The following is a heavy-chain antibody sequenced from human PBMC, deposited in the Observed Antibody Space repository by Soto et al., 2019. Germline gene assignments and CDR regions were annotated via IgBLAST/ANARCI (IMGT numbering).Heavy chain of an antibody. CDR2: IYDSESA. J-gene: IGHJ4*02. CDR1: GESISSGGYY. Sequence: QVQLQESGPGRVKASQTLSLICSVSGESISSGGYYWSWIRHHPGKGLEWIGYIYDSESAYYNPSLKSRVTISMDTSKNHFAMKLSSVTAADTAVYYCARASSSSSEADYWGQGTLITISS. CDR3: ARASSSSSEADY. V-gene: IGHV4-31*03. D-gene: IGHD6-6*01.